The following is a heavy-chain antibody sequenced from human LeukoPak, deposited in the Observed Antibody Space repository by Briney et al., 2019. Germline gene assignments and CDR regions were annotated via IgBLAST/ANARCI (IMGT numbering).Heavy chain of an antibody. J-gene: IGHJ4*02. Sequence: GGSLRLSCAASGFTFSNAWMSWVRQAPGKGLEWVGRIKSKTDGGTTDYAAPVKGRFTISRDDSKNTLYLQMNSLKTEDTAVYTTDVATVNDYWGQATLVTVSS. CDR2: IKSKTDGGTT. CDR3: DVATVNDY. V-gene: IGHV3-15*01. CDR1: GFTFSNAW. D-gene: IGHD5-12*01.